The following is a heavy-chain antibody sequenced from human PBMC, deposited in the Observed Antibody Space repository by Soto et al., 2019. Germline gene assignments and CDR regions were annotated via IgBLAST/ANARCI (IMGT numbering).Heavy chain of an antibody. CDR3: ISMTPVTSFSDY. Sequence: EVQLVESGGGLVQPGGSLKLSCAASGFTFSVSAIHWVRQASGKGLEWVGRIRSKPNNYATTYAASMEGRFTISRDDSKNTAYLQMNSLKPEATAVYYCISMTPVTSFSDYWGQGTLVTVSS. CDR1: GFTFSVSA. V-gene: IGHV3-73*01. J-gene: IGHJ4*02. CDR2: IRSKPNNYAT. D-gene: IGHD4-17*01.